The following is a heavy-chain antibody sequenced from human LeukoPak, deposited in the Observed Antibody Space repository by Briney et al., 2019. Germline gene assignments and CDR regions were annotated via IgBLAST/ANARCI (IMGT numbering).Heavy chain of an antibody. J-gene: IGHJ6*01. Sequence: PGGSLRLSCAASGFTFSDYYMSWIRQAPGKGLEWVSYISSSGSTIYYADSVKGRFTISRDNAKNSLYLQMNSPRAEDTAVYYCARENVVVAGTEYYYGMDVWGQGTTVTVSS. CDR3: ARENVVVAGTEYYYGMDV. V-gene: IGHV3-11*01. D-gene: IGHD2-15*01. CDR2: ISSSGSTI. CDR1: GFTFSDYY.